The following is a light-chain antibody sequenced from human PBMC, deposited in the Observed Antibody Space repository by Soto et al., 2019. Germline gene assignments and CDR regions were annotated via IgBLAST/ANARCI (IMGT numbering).Light chain of an antibody. Sequence: DIQMTQSPSTLSASVGDRVTITCRASQSISSWLAWYQQKPGKAPKLLIYDASSLESGVPSRSSGSGSGTEFTLTIRSLQPDDFATYYCQQYNSYWTFGQGTKV. V-gene: IGKV1-5*01. J-gene: IGKJ1*01. CDR1: QSISSW. CDR2: DAS. CDR3: QQYNSYWT.